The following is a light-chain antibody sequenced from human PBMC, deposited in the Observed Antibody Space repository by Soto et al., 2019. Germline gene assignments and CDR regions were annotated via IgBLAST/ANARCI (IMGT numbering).Light chain of an antibody. V-gene: IGLV1-40*01. CDR3: QSYDSSLNGVV. Sequence: QSVLTQPPSVSGAPGQRVTISCTGSSSNIGAGYDVHWYQQLPGTAPKLLIYGNTTRPSGVPDRFSGSKSGTSASLAITGLQADDEADYYCQSYDSSLNGVVFGGGTKLTVL. J-gene: IGLJ2*01. CDR2: GNT. CDR1: SSNIGAGYD.